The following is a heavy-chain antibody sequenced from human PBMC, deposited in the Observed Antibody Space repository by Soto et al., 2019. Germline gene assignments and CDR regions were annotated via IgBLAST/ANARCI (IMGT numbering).Heavy chain of an antibody. J-gene: IGHJ4*02. Sequence: SETLSLTCTVSGGSISNGYHWAWIRQPPGMRLEWVASIFHTGTTYYNPSLTSRVAISVDTSKNQFSLKLSSVTAADTAVYYCARDAEYSGYRTFDYWGQGTLVTVSS. CDR2: IFHTGTT. CDR1: GGSISNGYH. V-gene: IGHV4-38-2*02. CDR3: ARDAEYSGYRTFDY. D-gene: IGHD5-12*01.